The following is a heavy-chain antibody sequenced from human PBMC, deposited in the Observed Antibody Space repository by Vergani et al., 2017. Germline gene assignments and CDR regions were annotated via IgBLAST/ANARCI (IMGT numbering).Heavy chain of an antibody. CDR1: GFTFDDYA. CDR3: AKVIHSSGAVAGTFAY. CDR2: ISWNSGST. J-gene: IGHJ4*02. D-gene: IGHD6-19*01. V-gene: IGHV3-9*01. Sequence: EVQLVESGGGLVQPGRSLRLSCAASGFTFDDYAMHWVRQAPGKGLEWVSGISWNSGSTGYADSVKGRFTISRDNAKNSLYLQMNSLRAEETALYYCAKVIHSSGAVAGTFAYWGQGTLVTVSS.